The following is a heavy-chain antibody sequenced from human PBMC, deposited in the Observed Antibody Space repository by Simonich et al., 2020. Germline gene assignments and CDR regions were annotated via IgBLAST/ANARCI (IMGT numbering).Heavy chain of an antibody. CDR1: GGSISSYY. CDR2: IYYSGST. Sequence: QVQLQESGPGLVKPSETLSLTCTVSGGSISSYYWSWIRQPQGKGLEWIGYIYYSGSTNYNPPLTSRVTISVDTSKNQFSLKLSSVTAADTAVYYCARSLGYYYYYYGMDVWGQGTTVTVSS. V-gene: IGHV4-59*08. J-gene: IGHJ6*02. D-gene: IGHD1-26*01. CDR3: ARSLGYYYYYYGMDV.